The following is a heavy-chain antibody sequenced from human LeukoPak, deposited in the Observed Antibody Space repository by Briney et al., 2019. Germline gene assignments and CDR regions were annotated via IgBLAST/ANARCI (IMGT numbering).Heavy chain of an antibody. J-gene: IGHJ4*02. CDR3: ARRQGCSSTSCPPDY. CDR1: GYRFTTYW. D-gene: IGHD2-2*01. V-gene: IGHV5-51*01. Sequence: GESLKIFCWGSGYRFTTYWIGWVRPMPGKGLEGMGIIYPGDSDTRYSPSFQGQVTMSADKSINTAYLQWSSLEASDTAMYYCARRQGCSSTSCPPDYWGQGTLVTVSS. CDR2: IYPGDSDT.